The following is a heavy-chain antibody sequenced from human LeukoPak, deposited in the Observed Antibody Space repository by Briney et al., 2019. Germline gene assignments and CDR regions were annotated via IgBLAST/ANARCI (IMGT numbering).Heavy chain of an antibody. CDR3: ARRGLYGSSPFDP. J-gene: IGHJ5*02. Sequence: SETLSLTCAVYGGSFSGYYWSWIRQPPGKGLEWIGEINHSGSTNYNPSLKSRLTISVDTSKNQFSLNLSSVTAADTAVYYCARRGLYGSSPFDPWGQGTLVTVSS. CDR2: INHSGST. D-gene: IGHD2-2*01. V-gene: IGHV4-34*01. CDR1: GGSFSGYY.